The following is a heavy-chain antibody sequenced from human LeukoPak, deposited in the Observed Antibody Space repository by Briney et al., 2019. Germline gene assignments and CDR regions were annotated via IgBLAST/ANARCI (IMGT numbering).Heavy chain of an antibody. V-gene: IGHV1-69*05. Sequence: SVKVSCKASGGTFSSYAISWVRQAPGQGLEWMGGIIPIFGTANYAQKFQGRVTITTDESTSTAYMELSSLRPEDTAVYYCAKRNDEWFDPWGQGTLVSVSS. CDR2: IIPIFGTA. CDR3: AKRNDEWFDP. CDR1: GGTFSSYA. J-gene: IGHJ5*02. D-gene: IGHD1-1*01.